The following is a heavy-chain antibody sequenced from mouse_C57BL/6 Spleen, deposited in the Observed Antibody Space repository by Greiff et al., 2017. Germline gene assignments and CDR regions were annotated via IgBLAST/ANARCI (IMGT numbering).Heavy chain of an antibody. D-gene: IGHD4-1*01. J-gene: IGHJ2*01. CDR2: FHPYNDDT. Sequence: QVQLKQSGAELVKPGASVKMSCKASGYTFTTYPIEWMKQNHGKSLEWIGNFHPYNDDTKYNEKFKGKATLTVKKSYSTVYLERSRLTSDDSAIYYCARSNWDTYFDYWGQGTTLTVSS. CDR1: GYTFTTYP. CDR3: ARSNWDTYFDY. V-gene: IGHV1-47*01.